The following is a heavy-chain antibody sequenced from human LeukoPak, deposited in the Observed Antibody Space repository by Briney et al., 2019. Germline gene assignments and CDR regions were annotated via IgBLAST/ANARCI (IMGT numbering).Heavy chain of an antibody. J-gene: IGHJ4*02. Sequence: GGSLRLSCAASGFSFSIHGFHWVRQAPGKGLEWVSYISSSGSSIYYADSVRGRFTISRDNAKNSLYLQMNSLRAEDTAVYYCARVTTGTKVDYWGQGTLVTVSS. CDR3: ARVTTGTKVDY. CDR1: GFSFSIHG. V-gene: IGHV3-48*03. CDR2: ISSSGSSI. D-gene: IGHD1-1*01.